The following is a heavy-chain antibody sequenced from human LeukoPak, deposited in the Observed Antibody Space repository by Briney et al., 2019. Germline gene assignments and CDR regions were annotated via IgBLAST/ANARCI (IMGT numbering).Heavy chain of an antibody. CDR3: AKVTGGDMITYGGLDY. D-gene: IGHD3-16*01. V-gene: IGHV3-23*01. CDR1: GFTVNSYA. Sequence: GGSLRLSCAASGFTVNSYALTWVRQAPGKGLEWVSAISGNGDITYYTDSVKGRFTISRDNSKNTLYLQMNSLRAEDTAICYCAKVTGGDMITYGGLDYWGQGTLVTVSS. CDR2: ISGNGDIT. J-gene: IGHJ4*02.